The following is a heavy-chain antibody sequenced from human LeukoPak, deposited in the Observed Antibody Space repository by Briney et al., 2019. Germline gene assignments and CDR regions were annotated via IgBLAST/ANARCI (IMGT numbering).Heavy chain of an antibody. D-gene: IGHD3/OR15-3a*01. CDR1: GDSVSSNSVA. V-gene: IGHV4-59*08. CDR3: ARHGPPVDAFDI. Sequence: SQTLSLTCAISGDSVSSNSVAWSWIRQPPGKGLEWMGYIYSSGGTKYNSALMSRVTMSVDTPKDQFSLKLSSVTAADTAVYYCARHGPPVDAFDIWGQGTMVTVSS. J-gene: IGHJ3*02. CDR2: IYSSGGT.